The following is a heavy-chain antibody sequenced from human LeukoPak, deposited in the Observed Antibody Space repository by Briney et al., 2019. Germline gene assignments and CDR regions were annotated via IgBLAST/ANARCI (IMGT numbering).Heavy chain of an antibody. Sequence: SPSETLSLTCAVSGGSISSGGYSWSWIRQPPGKGLEWIGYIYHSGSTYYNPPLKSRVTISVDRSKNQFSLKLSSVTAADTAVYYCARGNYDILTGYYKSYYYGMDVWGQGTTVTVSS. CDR2: IYHSGST. CDR3: ARGNYDILTGYYKSYYYGMDV. J-gene: IGHJ6*02. D-gene: IGHD3-9*01. V-gene: IGHV4-30-2*01. CDR1: GGSISSGGYS.